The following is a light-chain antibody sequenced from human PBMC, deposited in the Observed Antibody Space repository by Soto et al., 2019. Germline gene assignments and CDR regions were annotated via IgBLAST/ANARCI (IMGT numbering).Light chain of an antibody. J-gene: IGLJ3*02. Sequence: QLVLTQSSSASASLGSSVKLTCTLSRGHSSHIIAWHQQQPGKAPRFLMKLERSGSYNKGSGVPDRFSGSSSGADRYLTISNLQSEDEADYYCETWDSNTWVFGGGTKLTVL. CDR1: RGHSSHI. V-gene: IGLV4-60*03. CDR3: ETWDSNTWV. CDR2: LERSGSY.